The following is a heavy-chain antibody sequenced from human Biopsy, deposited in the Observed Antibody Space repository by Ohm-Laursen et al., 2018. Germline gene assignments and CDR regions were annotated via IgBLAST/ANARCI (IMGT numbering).Heavy chain of an antibody. Sequence: GTLSLTCTVSGGSLSSYSWSWIRQPAGKGLEWIGQIYTSGITNYNPSLKSRVTISVDTSKNQFSLKVRSVTAADTAVYYCVRGVDYYDPYHYYALDVWGQGTTVTVSS. J-gene: IGHJ6*02. CDR3: VRGVDYYDPYHYYALDV. D-gene: IGHD3-22*01. V-gene: IGHV4-4*07. CDR2: IYTSGIT. CDR1: GGSLSSYS.